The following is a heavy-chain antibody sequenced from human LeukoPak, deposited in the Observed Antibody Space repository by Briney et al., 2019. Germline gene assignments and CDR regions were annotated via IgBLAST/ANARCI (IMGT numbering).Heavy chain of an antibody. CDR1: GYTFTSYG. Sequence: GASVKVSCKASGYTFTSYGISWVRQAPGQGLEWMGWINPNSGGTNYAQKFQGRVTMTRDTSISTACMELSRLRSDDPAVYYCARETYYYDSSGYPNWFDPWGQGTLVTVSS. CDR3: ARETYYYDSSGYPNWFDP. D-gene: IGHD3-22*01. J-gene: IGHJ5*02. CDR2: INPNSGGT. V-gene: IGHV1-2*02.